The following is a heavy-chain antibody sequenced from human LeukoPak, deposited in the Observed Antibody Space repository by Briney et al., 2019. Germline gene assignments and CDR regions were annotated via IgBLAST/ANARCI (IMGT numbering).Heavy chain of an antibody. CDR2: ISYDGSNT. CDR3: AKVWRDDHSSGSYRGFHH. Sequence: GGSLGLSCAASGFTFDSYGIHWVRQAPGKGLEWVSGISYDGSNTYFGGSVKGRFTISRDNSRNTVYLQMNSLRIEDTAMYYCAKVWRDDHSSGSYRGFHHWGQGTLVTVSS. CDR1: GFTFDSYG. D-gene: IGHD3-10*01. J-gene: IGHJ4*02. V-gene: IGHV3-30*18.